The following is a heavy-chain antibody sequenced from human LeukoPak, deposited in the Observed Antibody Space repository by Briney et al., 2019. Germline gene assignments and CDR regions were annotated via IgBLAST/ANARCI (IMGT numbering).Heavy chain of an antibody. V-gene: IGHV1-18*01. J-gene: IGHJ5*02. CDR1: GYTFTSYG. D-gene: IGHD6-13*01. CDR2: ISAYNGNT. Sequence: ASVKVSCKASGYTFTSYGISWVRQAPGQGLEWMGWISAYNGNTNYAQKLQGRVTMTTDTSTSTAYMELRSLRSDDTAVYYCARTYSSSWWEVTRFDPWGQGTLVTVSS. CDR3: ARTYSSSWWEVTRFDP.